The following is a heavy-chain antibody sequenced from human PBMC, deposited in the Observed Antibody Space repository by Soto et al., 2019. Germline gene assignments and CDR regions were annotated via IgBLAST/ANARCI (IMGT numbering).Heavy chain of an antibody. Sequence: QVQLVQSGAEVKKPGSPVKVSCKASGGTFSSYAISWVRQAPGQGLEWMGGIIPIFGTANYAQKFQGRVTITADESTSTAYMELSSLRSEDTAVYYCSTGYSSGWITFNFDYWGQGTLVTVSS. V-gene: IGHV1-69*01. D-gene: IGHD6-19*01. CDR2: IIPIFGTA. J-gene: IGHJ4*02. CDR3: STGYSSGWITFNFDY. CDR1: GGTFSSYA.